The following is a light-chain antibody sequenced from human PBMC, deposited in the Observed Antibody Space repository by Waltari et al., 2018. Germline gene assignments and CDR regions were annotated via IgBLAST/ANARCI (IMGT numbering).Light chain of an antibody. CDR2: RAS. J-gene: IGKJ2*01. Sequence: DIQMSQSPSTLSASVGDRVTITCRASQRISTWLAWYQQKPGKAPKLLISRASTLESGVPSRFAGSGSGTEFILTISSLQPDDFGTYYCQLYNSYVMYTFGQGTKLDIK. CDR3: QLYNSYVMYT. V-gene: IGKV1-5*03. CDR1: QRISTW.